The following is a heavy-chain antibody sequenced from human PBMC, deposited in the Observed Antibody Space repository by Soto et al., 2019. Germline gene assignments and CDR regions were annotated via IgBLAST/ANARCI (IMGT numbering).Heavy chain of an antibody. CDR1: GGSISGYY. D-gene: IGHD1-26*01. Sequence: PSETLSLTCTVSGGSISGYYWSWIRQPAGKGLEWIGRIHTSGSTNYNPSLKSRVTMSVDTSKNQFSLKLSSVTAADTAVYYCARDGGSYPYYIDYWGQGTLVTVSS. CDR3: ARDGGSYPYYIDY. CDR2: IHTSGST. J-gene: IGHJ4*02. V-gene: IGHV4-4*07.